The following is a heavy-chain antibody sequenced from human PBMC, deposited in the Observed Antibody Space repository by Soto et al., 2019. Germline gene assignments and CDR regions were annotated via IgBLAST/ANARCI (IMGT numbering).Heavy chain of an antibody. J-gene: IGHJ4*02. CDR2: ISSNGGST. CDR3: VKAHIQLRIPQFDY. CDR1: GFTFSSYA. V-gene: IGHV3-64D*06. D-gene: IGHD5-18*01. Sequence: PGGSLRLSCSASGFTFSSYAMHWVRQAPGKGLEYVSAISSNGGSTYYADNVKGRFTISRDNSKNTLYLQMSSLRAEDTAVYYCVKAHIQLRIPQFDYWGQGTLVTVSS.